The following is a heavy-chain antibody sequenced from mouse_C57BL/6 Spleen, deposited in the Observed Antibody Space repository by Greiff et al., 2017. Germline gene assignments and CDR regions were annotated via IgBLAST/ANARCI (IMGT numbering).Heavy chain of an antibody. J-gene: IGHJ3*01. CDR2: ISYDGSN. D-gene: IGHD2-10*02. V-gene: IGHV3-6*01. CDR1: GYSITSGYY. Sequence: EVKLQESGPGLVKPSQSLSLTCSVTGYSITSGYYWNWIRQFPGNKLEWMGYISYDGSNNYNPSLKNRISITRDTSKNQFFLKLNSVTTEDTATXYCARGWYGNYPFAYWGQGTLVTVSA. CDR3: ARGWYGNYPFAY.